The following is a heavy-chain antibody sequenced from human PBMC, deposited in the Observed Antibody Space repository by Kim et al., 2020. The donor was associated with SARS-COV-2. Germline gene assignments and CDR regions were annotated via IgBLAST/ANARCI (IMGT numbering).Heavy chain of an antibody. D-gene: IGHD3-9*01. CDR3: AREIRPRGILTGYYRAGSYYYYGMDV. Sequence: GGSLRLSCAASGFTFSSYSMNWVRQAPGKGLEWVSSISSSSSYIYYADSVKGRFTISRDNAKNSLYLQMNSLRAEDTAVYYCAREIRPRGILTGYYRAGSYYYYGMDVWGQGTTVTVSS. CDR1: GFTFSSYS. CDR2: ISSSSSYI. V-gene: IGHV3-21*01. J-gene: IGHJ6*02.